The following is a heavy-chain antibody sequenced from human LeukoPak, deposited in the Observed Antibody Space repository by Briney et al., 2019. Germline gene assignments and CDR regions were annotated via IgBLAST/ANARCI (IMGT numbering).Heavy chain of an antibody. J-gene: IGHJ4*02. CDR3: AKWRWRQSEFEC. CDR1: GFTFTTHS. V-gene: IGHV3-7*01. Sequence: PGGSLRLTCAASGFTFTTHSMGWVRQAPGKGLECVANINQDGFEEYCVDSVKGRFTISRDNAKNSLYLQMNSLRAEDTAIYYCAKWRWRQSEFECWGQGTLVTVSS. CDR2: INQDGFEE. D-gene: IGHD5-24*01.